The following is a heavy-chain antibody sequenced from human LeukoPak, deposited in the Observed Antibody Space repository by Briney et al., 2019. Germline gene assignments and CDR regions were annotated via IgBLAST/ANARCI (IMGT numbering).Heavy chain of an antibody. J-gene: IGHJ1*01. D-gene: IGHD4-23*01. CDR1: GFTVSSNY. CDR3: ARVARYDYGGIEYFQH. V-gene: IGHV3-66*01. Sequence: GGFLRPSCAASGFTVSSNYRSWVRQAPGKGLEWGSVFYSGGSTYYADSVKGRFTISRDNSKNTLYLQMNSLRAEDTAVYYCARVARYDYGGIEYFQHWGQGTLVTVSS. CDR2: FYSGGST.